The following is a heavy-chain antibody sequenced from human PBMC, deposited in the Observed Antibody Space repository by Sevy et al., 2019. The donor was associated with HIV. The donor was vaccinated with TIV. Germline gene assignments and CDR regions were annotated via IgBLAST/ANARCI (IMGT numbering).Heavy chain of an antibody. CDR2: IKSKTDGGTT. Sequence: GGSLRLSCAASGFTFSNAWMSWVRQAPGKGLEWVGRIKSKTDGGTTDYDAPVKGRFTISRDDSKNTLYLQMNSLKTEDKAVYYCTTERDVDTAAPYYYYYYGMDVWGQGTSVTVSS. V-gene: IGHV3-15*01. J-gene: IGHJ6*02. CDR3: TTERDVDTAAPYYYYYYGMDV. D-gene: IGHD5-18*01. CDR1: GFTFSNAW.